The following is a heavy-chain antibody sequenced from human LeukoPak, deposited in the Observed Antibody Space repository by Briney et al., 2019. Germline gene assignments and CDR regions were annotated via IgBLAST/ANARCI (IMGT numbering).Heavy chain of an antibody. V-gene: IGHV3-48*03. CDR1: GFTFSSYE. D-gene: IGHD6-6*01. Sequence: GGSLRLSCAASGFTFSSYEMNWVRQAPGKGLEWVSYISSSGSSIYYADSVKGRFTISRDNAKNSLYLQMNSLRAEDTAIYYCARGPSSPLTNWGQGPLVTVSS. CDR2: ISSSGSSI. CDR3: ARGPSSPLTN. J-gene: IGHJ4*02.